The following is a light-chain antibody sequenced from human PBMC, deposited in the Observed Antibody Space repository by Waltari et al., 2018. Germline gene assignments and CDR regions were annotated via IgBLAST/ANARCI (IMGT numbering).Light chain of an antibody. V-gene: IGKV3-20*01. Sequence: EIVLTQSPGTLALSPGERATLSCRASQSVGRALAWYQQKPGQAPRLLIYDASSRATGSPDRFSGSGSGTDFSLTISRVEPEDCAVYYCQMYVRLPVTFGQGTKVEVK. CDR2: DAS. CDR1: QSVGRA. CDR3: QMYVRLPVT. J-gene: IGKJ1*01.